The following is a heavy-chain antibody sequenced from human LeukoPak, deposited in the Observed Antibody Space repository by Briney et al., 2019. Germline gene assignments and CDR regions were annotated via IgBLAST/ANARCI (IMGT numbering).Heavy chain of an antibody. CDR3: ARTRGYYDSSGYYYKYYFDY. J-gene: IGHJ4*02. CDR2: INHSGST. CDR1: GGSFSGYY. Sequence: PSETLSLTCAVYGGSFSGYYWSWIRQPPGKGLEWIGEINHSGSTNYNPSLKSRVTISVDTSKNQFSLKLISVTAADTAVYYCARTRGYYDSSGYYYKYYFDYWGQGTLVTVSS. D-gene: IGHD3-22*01. V-gene: IGHV4-34*01.